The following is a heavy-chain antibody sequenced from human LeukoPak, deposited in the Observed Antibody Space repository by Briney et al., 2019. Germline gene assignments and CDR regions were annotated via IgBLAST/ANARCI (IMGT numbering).Heavy chain of an antibody. CDR2: IYSTGTT. J-gene: IGHJ4*02. CDR3: ARVGSGDYYDSSGYYYFDY. V-gene: IGHV4-59*08. CDR1: SGSIRSYY. Sequence: PSETLSLTCSVASGSIRSYYWIWIRQSPGKGLEWIGYIYSTGTTNYSPSLKSRVTISVDTSKNQFSLKLSSVTAADTAVYYCARVGSGDYYDSSGYYYFDYWGQGTLVTVSS. D-gene: IGHD3-22*01.